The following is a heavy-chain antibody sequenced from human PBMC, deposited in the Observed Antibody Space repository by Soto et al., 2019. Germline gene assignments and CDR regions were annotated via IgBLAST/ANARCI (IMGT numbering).Heavy chain of an antibody. CDR2: IYSGGST. CDR1: GFTVSTNY. Sequence: EVQLVESGGGLIQPGGSLRLSCAASGFTVSTNYMSWVRQAPGKGLEWVSVIYSGGSTYYADSVKGRFTISRDNSKNTLYLQMNSLRAEDTAVYYCARAIIAAAGYYFDYWGQGTLVTVSS. D-gene: IGHD6-13*01. J-gene: IGHJ4*02. V-gene: IGHV3-53*01. CDR3: ARAIIAAAGYYFDY.